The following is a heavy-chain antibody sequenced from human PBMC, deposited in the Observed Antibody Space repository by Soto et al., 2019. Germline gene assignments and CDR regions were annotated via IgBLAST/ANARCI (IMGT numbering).Heavy chain of an antibody. V-gene: IGHV1-18*01. CDR1: GYTFTSYG. CDR3: ARDGDFWSGAKYYYYMDV. CDR2: ISAYNGNT. D-gene: IGHD3-3*01. J-gene: IGHJ6*03. Sequence: GASVKVSCKASGYTFTSYGISWVRQAPGQRLEWMGWISAYNGNTNYAQKLQGRVTMTTDTSTSTAYMELRSLRSDDTAVYCCARDGDFWSGAKYYYYMDVWGKGTTVTVSS.